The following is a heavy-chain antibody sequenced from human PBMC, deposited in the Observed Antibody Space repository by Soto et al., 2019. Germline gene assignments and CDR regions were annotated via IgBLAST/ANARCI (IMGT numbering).Heavy chain of an antibody. J-gene: IGHJ4*02. Sequence: WGSLRLSCVVSGFIVSRSHMMWVRQAPGKGLEGVSVIYNHGQINYVDPVKGRFTIARDNSKNTIYLQMNSLKVEDTAVYYCVRVTGAERHWGQGALVTVSS. D-gene: IGHD7-27*01. CDR1: GFIVSRSH. CDR2: IYNHGQI. V-gene: IGHV3-53*01. CDR3: VRVTGAERH.